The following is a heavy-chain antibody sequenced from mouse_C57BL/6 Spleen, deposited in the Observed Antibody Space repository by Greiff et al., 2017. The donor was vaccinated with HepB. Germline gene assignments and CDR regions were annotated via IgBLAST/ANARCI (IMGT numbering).Heavy chain of an antibody. Sequence: EVQRVESGGGLVKPGGSLKLSCAASGFTFSSYAMSWVRQTPEKRLEWVATISDGGSYTYYPDNVKGRFTISRDNAKNNLYLQMSHLKSEDTAMYYCARAGSSSDYWGQGTTLTVSS. CDR2: ISDGGSYT. CDR3: ARAGSSSDY. J-gene: IGHJ2*01. CDR1: GFTFSSYA. D-gene: IGHD1-1*01. V-gene: IGHV5-4*01.